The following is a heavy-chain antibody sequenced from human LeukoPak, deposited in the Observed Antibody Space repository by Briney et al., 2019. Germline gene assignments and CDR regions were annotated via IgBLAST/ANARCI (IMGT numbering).Heavy chain of an antibody. CDR3: ASGEVLYCSSTSCYTNGFDI. J-gene: IGHJ3*02. V-gene: IGHV3-48*01. D-gene: IGHD2-2*02. Sequence: GGSLRLSCAASGFSFSSYTMNWVRQAPGKGLEWVSYITSSSTITDYADSVKGRFTISRDNARNSLYLQMNSLRAEDTAVYYCASGEVLYCSSTSCYTNGFDIWGQGTMVTVSS. CDR1: GFSFSSYT. CDR2: ITSSSTIT.